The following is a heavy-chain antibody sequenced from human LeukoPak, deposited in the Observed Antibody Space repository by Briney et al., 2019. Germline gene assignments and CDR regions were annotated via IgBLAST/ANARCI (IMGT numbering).Heavy chain of an antibody. CDR1: GFTFSNYW. Sequence: PGGSLRLSCAAYGFTFSNYWMSWVRQAPGKGLEWVANVRPDGSEIQYVDSMEGRFTVSRDNSENSLYLRMSSLRAEDTAVYYCATTTRSRSWDYWGQGTLVTVSS. V-gene: IGHV3-7*01. D-gene: IGHD2-2*01. J-gene: IGHJ4*02. CDR3: ATTTRSRSWDY. CDR2: VRPDGSEI.